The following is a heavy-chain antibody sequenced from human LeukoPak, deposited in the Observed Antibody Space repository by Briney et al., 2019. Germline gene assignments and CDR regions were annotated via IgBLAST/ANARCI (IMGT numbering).Heavy chain of an antibody. CDR2: IRYDGSNR. CDR3: AKDRERPSQFVY. Sequence: GESLRLSCAASGFTFSNYGMHWVRQAPGKGLEWVAFIRYDGSNRYYADSVRGRFTISRDNSKNTLFLQMTSLTVEDTAVYYCAKDRERPSQFVYWGQGTLVTVSS. V-gene: IGHV3-30*02. D-gene: IGHD1-26*01. J-gene: IGHJ4*02. CDR1: GFTFSNYG.